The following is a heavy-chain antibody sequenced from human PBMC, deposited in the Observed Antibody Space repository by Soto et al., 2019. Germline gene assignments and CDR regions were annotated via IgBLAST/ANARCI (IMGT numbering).Heavy chain of an antibody. Sequence: SETLSLTCTVSGGSISSYYWSWIRQPPGKGLEWIGYIYYSGSTNYNPSLKSRVTISVDTSKNQFSLKLSSVTAADTAVYYCARAAGDSGYEYDYWGQGTLVTVSS. CDR2: IYYSGST. D-gene: IGHD5-12*01. CDR3: ARAAGDSGYEYDY. V-gene: IGHV4-59*01. J-gene: IGHJ4*02. CDR1: GGSISSYY.